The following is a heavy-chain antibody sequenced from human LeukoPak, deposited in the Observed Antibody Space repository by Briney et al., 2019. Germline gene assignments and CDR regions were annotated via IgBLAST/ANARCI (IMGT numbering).Heavy chain of an antibody. D-gene: IGHD1-26*01. Sequence: PGGSLRLSCAASGFTFSSYAMSWVRQAPGKGLEWLTFIRYDGEKQHYVDSVKGRFTISRDNSKDTLYLQMNDVRPEDTAVYYCATTTLGRADWLDPWGLGTPVTVSS. CDR2: IRYDGEKQ. V-gene: IGHV3-30*02. J-gene: IGHJ5*02. CDR3: ATTTLGRADWLDP. CDR1: GFTFSSYA.